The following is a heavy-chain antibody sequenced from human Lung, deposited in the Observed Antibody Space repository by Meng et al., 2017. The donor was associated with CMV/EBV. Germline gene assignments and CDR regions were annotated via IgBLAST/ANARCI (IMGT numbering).Heavy chain of an antibody. D-gene: IGHD1-26*01. CDR1: GYTFSAYQ. V-gene: IGHV1-2*02. CDR2: INPSSGVT. CDR3: ARFGGAPVGSTPPDY. J-gene: IGHJ4*02. Sequence: ASVKVSXKTSGYTFSAYQMHWIRQAPGHGLEWMGWINPSSGVTRSAPKYQGRVTMTSDRYSTAYLELTSLTSDDTAFYYCARFGGAPVGSTPPDYWGQGTXVNVGS.